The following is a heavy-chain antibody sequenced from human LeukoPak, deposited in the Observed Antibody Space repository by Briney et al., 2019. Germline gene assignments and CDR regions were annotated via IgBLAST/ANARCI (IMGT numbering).Heavy chain of an antibody. CDR3: ASALYYYDSSGYSLGY. Sequence: SVKVSCKASGGTFSSYAISWVRQAPGKGLEWMGRIIPILGIANYAQKFQGRVTITADKSTSTAYMELSSLRSEDTAVYYCASALYYYDSSGYSLGYWGQGTLVTVSS. CDR1: GGTFSSYA. V-gene: IGHV1-69*04. CDR2: IIPILGIA. D-gene: IGHD3-22*01. J-gene: IGHJ4*02.